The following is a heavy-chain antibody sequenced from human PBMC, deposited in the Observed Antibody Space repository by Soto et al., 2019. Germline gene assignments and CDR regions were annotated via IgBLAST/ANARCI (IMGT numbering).Heavy chain of an antibody. J-gene: IGHJ6*03. CDR1: GDSVSSNSAA. CDR3: AKGVGSGRIYGSGSYYNPAQSYYYYYYMDV. V-gene: IGHV6-1*01. D-gene: IGHD3-10*01. Sequence: PSQTLSLTCAISGDSVSSNSAAWNWIRQSPSRGLEWLGRTYYRSKWYNDYAVSVKSRITINPDTSKNQFSLQLNSVTPEDTAVYYCAKGVGSGRIYGSGSYYNPAQSYYYYYYMDVWGKGTTVTVSS. CDR2: TYYRSKWYN.